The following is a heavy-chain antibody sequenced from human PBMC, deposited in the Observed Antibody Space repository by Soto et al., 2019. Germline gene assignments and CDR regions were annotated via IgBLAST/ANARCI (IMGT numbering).Heavy chain of an antibody. CDR2: LSSSGSSM. Sequence: VQLVESGGGLVQPGGSLRLSCAASGFSFNTYEMNWVRQAPGKGLEWVSYLSSSGSSMYYADSVKGRFTISRDNAKNTLFVQMNSLRAEDTAVYYCANIVWGRIGFDMWGQGTLVTVSS. CDR3: ANIVWGRIGFDM. CDR1: GFSFNTYE. V-gene: IGHV3-48*03. D-gene: IGHD2-15*01. J-gene: IGHJ3*02.